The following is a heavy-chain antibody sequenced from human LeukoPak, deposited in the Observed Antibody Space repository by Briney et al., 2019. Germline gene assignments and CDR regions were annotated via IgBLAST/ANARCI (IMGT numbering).Heavy chain of an antibody. CDR2: IKQDGSEK. J-gene: IGHJ4*02. CDR1: GFTFSSYW. CDR3: ASSRNEMATTY. D-gene: IGHD5-24*01. Sequence: GGSLRLSCAASGFTFSSYWMSWVRQAPGKGLEWVANIKQDGSEKYYVDSVKGRFTISRDNAKNSLYLQMNSLRAEDTAVYYRASSRNEMATTYWGQGTLVTVSS. V-gene: IGHV3-7*01.